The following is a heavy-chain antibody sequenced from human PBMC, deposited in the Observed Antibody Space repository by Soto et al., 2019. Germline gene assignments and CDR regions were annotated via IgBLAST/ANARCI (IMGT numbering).Heavy chain of an antibody. Sequence: QITLKESGPTLVKPTQALTLTCTVSGFSLTTHAVGVGWIRRPPGKALEWLAFISWNDERRYSPSLKRRLTITKDTSKNQVVLTMANVDPADTGTYFCAHRPPKYSTAWLAFDFWGQGTTVAVSS. CDR2: ISWNDER. CDR3: AHRPPKYSTAWLAFDF. D-gene: IGHD5-18*01. J-gene: IGHJ3*01. CDR1: GFSLTTHAVG. V-gene: IGHV2-5*01.